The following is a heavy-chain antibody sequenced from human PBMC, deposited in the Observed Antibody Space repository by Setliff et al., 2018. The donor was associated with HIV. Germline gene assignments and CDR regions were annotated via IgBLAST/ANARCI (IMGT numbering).Heavy chain of an antibody. J-gene: IGHJ4*02. Sequence: GGSLRLSCVASGLPFYNYWMTWLRRAPGRGLEWVANIKQDGSDMHYIESVKGRFTIFRDNAKNSVFLQMNSLRAEDTGVYYCATQTGFYNSHWYDYWGQGTMVTISS. CDR3: ATQTGFYNSHWYDY. CDR1: GLPFYNYW. V-gene: IGHV3-7*01. CDR2: IKQDGSDM. D-gene: IGHD6-13*01.